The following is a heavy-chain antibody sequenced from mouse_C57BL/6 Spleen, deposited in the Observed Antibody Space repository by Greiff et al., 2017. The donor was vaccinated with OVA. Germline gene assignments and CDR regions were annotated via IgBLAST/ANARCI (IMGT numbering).Heavy chain of an antibody. CDR1: GYTFTSYW. CDR2: IDPSDSET. CDR3: ARSSYGSRYFDV. V-gene: IGHV1-52*01. D-gene: IGHD2-9*01. Sequence: VQLQQPGAELVRPGSSVKLSCKASGYTFTSYWMHWVKQRPIQGLEWIGNIDPSDSETHYNQKFKDKATLTVDKSSTTAYMQLSSLTSEDSAVYYCARSSYGSRYFDVWGTGTTVTVSS. J-gene: IGHJ1*03.